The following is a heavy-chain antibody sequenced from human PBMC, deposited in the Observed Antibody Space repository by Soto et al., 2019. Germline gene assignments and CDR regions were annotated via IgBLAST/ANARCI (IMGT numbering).Heavy chain of an antibody. J-gene: IGHJ6*02. Sequence: QVQLVESGGGVVQPGRSLRLSCAASGFTFSSYGMHWVRQAPGKGLEWVAVIWYDGSNKYYADSVKGRFTISRDNSKNKPYLKMNSLSAEETAVYYCAIDSARAMVRIYSAMDVWGHGTTVTVSS. V-gene: IGHV3-33*01. CDR3: AIDSARAMVRIYSAMDV. CDR1: GFTFSSYG. CDR2: IWYDGSNK. D-gene: IGHD3-10*01.